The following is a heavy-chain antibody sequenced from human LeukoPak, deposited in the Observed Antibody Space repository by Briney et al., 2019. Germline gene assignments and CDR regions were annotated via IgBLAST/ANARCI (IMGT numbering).Heavy chain of an antibody. Sequence: PGGSLRLSCAASGFTFSSYGMHWVRQAPGKGLEWVAVIWYDGSNKYYADSVKGRFTISRDNSKNTLYLQMNSLRAEDTAVYYCAREEQQGYYGMDVWGQGTTVTVSS. CDR2: IWYDGSNK. CDR3: AREEQQGYYGMDV. CDR1: GFTFSSYG. J-gene: IGHJ6*02. V-gene: IGHV3-33*01.